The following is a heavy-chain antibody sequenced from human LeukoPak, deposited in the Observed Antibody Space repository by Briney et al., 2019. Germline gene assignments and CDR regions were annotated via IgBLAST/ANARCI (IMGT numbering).Heavy chain of an antibody. Sequence: ASVKVSCKASGYTFTDYYMHWVRQAPGQGLEWMGWINPNSGGTNYAQKFQGRVTMTRDTSISTAYMELSRLRSDDTAVFYCAREEIIAAAGPTLDYWGQGALVTVSS. CDR3: AREEIIAAAGPTLDY. D-gene: IGHD6-13*01. J-gene: IGHJ4*02. V-gene: IGHV1-2*02. CDR1: GYTFTDYY. CDR2: INPNSGGT.